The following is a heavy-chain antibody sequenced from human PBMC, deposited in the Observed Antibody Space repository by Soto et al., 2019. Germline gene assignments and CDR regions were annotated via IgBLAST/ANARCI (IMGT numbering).Heavy chain of an antibody. J-gene: IGHJ4*02. CDR1: GFTFSSQS. CDR2: ISSPGTTI. D-gene: IGHD1-20*01. V-gene: IGHV3-48*02. Sequence: EVQLVESGGGSVQPGGSLRLSCAASGFTFSSQSMNWVRQAPGKGLEWVSYISSPGTTIYYADSVKGRFTISRDNAKNSLYLQMNSLRDEDTAVYYCVRDLPGAGIFFDYWGQGTLVTVSS. CDR3: VRDLPGAGIFFDY.